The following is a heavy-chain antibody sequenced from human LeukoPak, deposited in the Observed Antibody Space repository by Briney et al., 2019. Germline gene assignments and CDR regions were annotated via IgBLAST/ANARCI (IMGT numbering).Heavy chain of an antibody. J-gene: IGHJ4*02. Sequence: PSETLSLTCTVSGGSISSYYWSWIRQPPGKGLEWIGYIYHSGSTYYNPSLKSRVTISVDRSKNQFSLKLSSVTAADTAVYYCARSGYDYYFDYWGQGALVTVSS. D-gene: IGHD5-12*01. CDR3: ARSGYDYYFDY. V-gene: IGHV4-59*12. CDR1: GGSISSYY. CDR2: IYHSGST.